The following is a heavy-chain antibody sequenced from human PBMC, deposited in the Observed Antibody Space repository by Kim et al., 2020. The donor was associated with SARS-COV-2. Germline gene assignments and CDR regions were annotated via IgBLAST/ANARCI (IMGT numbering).Heavy chain of an antibody. CDR2: ISWDGGST. D-gene: IGHD6-19*01. V-gene: IGHV3-43D*03. J-gene: IGHJ6*02. Sequence: GGSLRLSCAASGFTFDDYAMHWVRQAPGKGLEWVSLISWDGGSTYYADSVKGRFTISRDNSKNSLYLQMNSLRAEDTALFYCAKDIRSSGWLNYYYYGMDVWGQGTTVTVSS. CDR3: AKDIRSSGWLNYYYYGMDV. CDR1: GFTFDDYA.